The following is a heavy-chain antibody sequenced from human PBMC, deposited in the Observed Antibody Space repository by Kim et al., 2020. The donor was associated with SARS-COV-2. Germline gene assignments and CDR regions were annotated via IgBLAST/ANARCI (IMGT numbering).Heavy chain of an antibody. J-gene: IGHJ4*02. CDR1: GGSISSSSYY. CDR2: IYYSGST. Sequence: SETLSLTCTVSGGSISSSSYYWGWIRQPPGKGLEWIGSIYYSGSTYYNPSLKSRVTISVDTSKNQFSLKLSSVTAADTAVYYCAGYDYVWGSYRLKFDYWGQGTLVTVSS. V-gene: IGHV4-39*01. D-gene: IGHD3-16*02. CDR3: AGYDYVWGSYRLKFDY.